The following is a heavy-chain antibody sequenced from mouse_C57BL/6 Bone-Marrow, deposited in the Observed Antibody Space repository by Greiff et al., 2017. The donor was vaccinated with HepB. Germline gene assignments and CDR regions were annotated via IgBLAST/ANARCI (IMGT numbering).Heavy chain of an antibody. D-gene: IGHD1-1*01. Sequence: EVNVVESGGGLVKPGGSLKLSCAASGFTFSSYAMSWVRQTPEKGLEWVATISDGGSYTYYPDNVKGRFTMSRDNATNNLYLQMSHLKSEDTAMYYCARGDYGSSYFDYWGQGTTLTVSS. CDR2: ISDGGSYT. CDR1: GFTFSSYA. J-gene: IGHJ2*01. V-gene: IGHV5-4*03. CDR3: ARGDYGSSYFDY.